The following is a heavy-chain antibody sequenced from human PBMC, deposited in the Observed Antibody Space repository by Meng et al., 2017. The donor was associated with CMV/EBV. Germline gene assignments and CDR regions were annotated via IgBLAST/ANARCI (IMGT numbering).Heavy chain of an antibody. J-gene: IGHJ5*02. CDR3: ARGVGGWFDP. D-gene: IGHD1-26*01. CDR1: GGSFSGYY. V-gene: IGHV4-34*01. Sequence: QVQLQQLGAGLSKPSETRSLTCAVYGGSFSGYYWSWIRQPPGKGLEWIGEINHSGSTNYNPSLKSRVTISVDTSKNQFSLKLSSETAADTAVYYCARGVGGWFDPWGQGTLVTVSS. CDR2: INHSGST.